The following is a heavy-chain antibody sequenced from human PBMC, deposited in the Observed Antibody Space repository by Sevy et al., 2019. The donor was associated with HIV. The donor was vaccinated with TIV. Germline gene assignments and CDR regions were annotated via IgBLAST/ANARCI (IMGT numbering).Heavy chain of an antibody. V-gene: IGHV3-15*01. Sequence: GGSLRLSCAASGFTFTNTWMSWVRQAPGKGLEWVGRIKSKTDGGTGDYAAPVNGRFSISRDDSKNTLYLQMNSLKNEDTAGYYCTTGDPYNRYGYMRPYFFDYWGQGTLVTVSS. CDR3: TTGDPYNRYGYMRPYFFDY. J-gene: IGHJ4*02. CDR2: IKSKTDGGTG. CDR1: GFTFTNTW. D-gene: IGHD5-18*01.